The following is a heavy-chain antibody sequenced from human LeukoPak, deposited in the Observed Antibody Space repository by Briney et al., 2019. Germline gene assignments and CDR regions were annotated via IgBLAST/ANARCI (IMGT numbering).Heavy chain of an antibody. J-gene: IGHJ4*02. CDR3: AREEGADGTSGINS. Sequence: GSLRLSCAASGFTFSTYGMHWVRQAPGKGLEWVSDIWYNGNNKYYADSVKGRFTISRDNSKKTVYLQMNSLRVEDTAVYYCAREEGADGTSGINSWGQGTLVIVSS. V-gene: IGHV3-33*01. CDR1: GFTFSTYG. D-gene: IGHD4-23*01. CDR2: IWYNGNNK.